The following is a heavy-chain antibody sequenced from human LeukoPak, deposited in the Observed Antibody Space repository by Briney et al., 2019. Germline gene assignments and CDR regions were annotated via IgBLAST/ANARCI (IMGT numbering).Heavy chain of an antibody. Sequence: ASVKVSCEASGYTFTGYYMHWVRQAPGQGLEWMGRINPNSGGTNYAQKFQGRVTMTRDTSISTAYMELSRLRSDDTAVYYCAVDSSGYYGEFDYWGQGTLVTVSS. CDR3: AVDSSGYYGEFDY. D-gene: IGHD3-22*01. CDR1: GYTFTGYY. V-gene: IGHV1-2*06. J-gene: IGHJ4*02. CDR2: INPNSGGT.